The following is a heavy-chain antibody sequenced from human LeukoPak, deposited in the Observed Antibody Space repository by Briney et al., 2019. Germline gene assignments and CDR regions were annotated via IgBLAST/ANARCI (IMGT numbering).Heavy chain of an antibody. CDR3: ARNIGSSGAFDI. CDR1: GGPISSTNW. J-gene: IGHJ3*02. V-gene: IGHV4-4*02. Sequence: SSETLSLTCAVSGGPISSTNWWSWVRQPPGKGLEWIGEIYHSGSTNYNPSLRSRITISVDKSKDQFSLRLSSVTAADTAVYYCARNIGSSGAFDIWGQGTMVTVSS. D-gene: IGHD1-26*01. CDR2: IYHSGST.